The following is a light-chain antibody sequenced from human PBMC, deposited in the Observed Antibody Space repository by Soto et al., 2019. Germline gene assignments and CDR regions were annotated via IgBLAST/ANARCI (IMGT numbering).Light chain of an antibody. CDR3: CSYAGSYTVV. Sequence: QSVLTQPRSVSGSPGQSLTISCAGTSSDVGGYNYVSWYQQNPGKAPKLMISDVSKRPSGVPDRFSGSKSGNTASLTISGLQAEDEADYYCCSYAGSYTVVFGGGTKLTVL. CDR1: SSDVGGYNY. J-gene: IGLJ3*02. CDR2: DVS. V-gene: IGLV2-11*01.